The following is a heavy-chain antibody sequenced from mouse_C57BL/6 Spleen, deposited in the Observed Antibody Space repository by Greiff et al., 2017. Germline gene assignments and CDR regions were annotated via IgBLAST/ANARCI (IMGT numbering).Heavy chain of an antibody. CDR1: GYTFTSYW. CDR3: ARRTGQCLTGSYYYAMDY. D-gene: IGHD4-1*01. V-gene: IGHV1-52*01. Sequence: VQLQQPWAELVRPGSSVKLSCKASGYTFTSYWMHWVKQRPIQGLEWIGNIDPSDSETHYNQKFKDKATLTVDKSSSTAYMQLSSLTSEDSAVYYCARRTGQCLTGSYYYAMDYWGQGTSVTVSS. J-gene: IGHJ4*01. CDR2: IDPSDSET.